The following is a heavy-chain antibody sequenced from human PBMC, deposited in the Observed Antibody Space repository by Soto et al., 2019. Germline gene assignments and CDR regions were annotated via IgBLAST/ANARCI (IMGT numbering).Heavy chain of an antibody. J-gene: IGHJ4*02. Sequence: PSETLSLTCTVSGGSISNYYWNWIRQSPGKGLEWIGYIYSSGSTHYNPSLQNRVTISIDTSKNQFSLQLNSVTPEDTAVYYCARAGVAAAGTGLDYWGQGTLVTVSS. CDR1: GGSISNYY. V-gene: IGHV4-59*12. CDR3: ARAGVAAAGTGLDY. CDR2: IYSSGST. D-gene: IGHD6-13*01.